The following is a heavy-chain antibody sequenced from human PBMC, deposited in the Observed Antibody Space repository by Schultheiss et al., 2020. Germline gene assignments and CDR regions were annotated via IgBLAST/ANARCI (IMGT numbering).Heavy chain of an antibody. J-gene: IGHJ4*02. CDR2: MNPNSGGT. CDR3: AKAPTYCSGGSCPRWGFDY. V-gene: IGHV1-2*02. D-gene: IGHD2-15*01. Sequence: ASVKVSCKASGYTFTSYDINWVRQATGQGLEWMGWMNPNSGGTNYAQKFQGRVTMTRDTSISTAYMELSRLRSDDTAVYYCAKAPTYCSGGSCPRWGFDYWGQGTLVTVSS. CDR1: GYTFTSYD.